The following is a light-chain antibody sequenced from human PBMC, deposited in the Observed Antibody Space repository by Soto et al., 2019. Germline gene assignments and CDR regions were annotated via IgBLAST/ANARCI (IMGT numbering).Light chain of an antibody. J-gene: IGLJ1*01. CDR3: SSYTSSSLYV. CDR1: SSDIGGYNY. Sequence: QSALTQPAPVSGSPGQSITISCTGTSSDIGGYNYVSWYQQHPGKAPELMIYEVDNRPSGVSNRFSGSKSGNTAFLTISGLQAEDEADYYCSSYTSSSLYVFGTGTKVTVL. V-gene: IGLV2-14*01. CDR2: EVD.